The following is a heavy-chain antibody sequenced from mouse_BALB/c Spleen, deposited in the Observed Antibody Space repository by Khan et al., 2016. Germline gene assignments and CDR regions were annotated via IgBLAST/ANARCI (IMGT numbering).Heavy chain of an antibody. D-gene: IGHD2-3*01. CDR3: ARSTVYDGYYGYAMDY. CDR1: GFNIKDTY. V-gene: IGHV14-3*02. J-gene: IGHJ4*01. CDR2: IDPANGNT. Sequence: VQLKQSGAELVKPGASVKLSCTASGFNIKDTYMHWVKQRPEQGLEWIGRIDPANGNTKYDPKFQGKATITADTSSNTAYLQLSSLTSEDTAVYYCARSTVYDGYYGYAMDYWGQGTSVTVSS.